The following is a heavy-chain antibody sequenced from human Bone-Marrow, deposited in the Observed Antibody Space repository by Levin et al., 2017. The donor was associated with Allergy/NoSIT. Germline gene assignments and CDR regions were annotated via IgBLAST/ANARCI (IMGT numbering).Heavy chain of an antibody. CDR2: IYYSGST. Sequence: SSETLSLTCTVSGGSISSYYWSWIRQPPGKGLEWIGYIYYSGSTNYNPSLKSRVTISVDTSKNQFSLKLSSVTAADTAVYYCARVVVVPAAPPHFDYWGQGTLVTVSS. CDR1: GGSISSYY. J-gene: IGHJ4*02. CDR3: ARVVVVPAAPPHFDY. V-gene: IGHV4-59*08. D-gene: IGHD2-2*01.